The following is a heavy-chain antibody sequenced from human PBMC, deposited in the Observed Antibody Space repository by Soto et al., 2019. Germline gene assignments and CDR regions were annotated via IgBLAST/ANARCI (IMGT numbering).Heavy chain of an antibody. V-gene: IGHV4-4*02. Sequence: SETLSLTCAVSGGSIRSSRWWTWLRQSPGKGLEWIGEFYHAGSPHYNPSFQSRVTISADTSKNLFSLRLTSVTAADTAIYYCARASSFRGDFDFWGQGTAVTVSS. D-gene: IGHD2-21*01. CDR3: ARASSFRGDFDF. J-gene: IGHJ3*01. CDR2: FYHAGSP. CDR1: GGSIRSSRW.